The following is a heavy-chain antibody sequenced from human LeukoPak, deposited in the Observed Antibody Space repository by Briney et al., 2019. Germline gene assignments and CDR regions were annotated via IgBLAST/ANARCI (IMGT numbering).Heavy chain of an antibody. D-gene: IGHD3-10*01. V-gene: IGHV3-33*01. CDR1: GFNFSHYD. CDR3: ARERGGQDWDFDL. Sequence: PGSSLRLSCAASGFNFSHYDMDWVRQAPGKGLEWVAIIWDDESNKYYADSVKGRFTISRDNSKNTFYLQMNSLRAEDTAIYYCARERGGQDWDFDLWGRGTLVTVSS. J-gene: IGHJ2*01. CDR2: IWDDESNK.